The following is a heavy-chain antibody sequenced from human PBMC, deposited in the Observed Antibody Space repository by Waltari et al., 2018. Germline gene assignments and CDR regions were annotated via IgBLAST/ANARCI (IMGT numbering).Heavy chain of an antibody. D-gene: IGHD1-1*01. CDR2: INPRGDFL. J-gene: IGHJ4*02. CDR3: ARDNTNWSFDY. CDR1: GYTFATYN. Sequence: QVQLVQSGAEVKKPGASVKVSCKASGYTFATYNMHWVRQAPGQGLEWMGIINPRGDFLTYARQFRGRVTMTIDTSTSTVYMELSSLRSEDTAVYSCARDNTNWSFDYWGQGTLVTVSS. V-gene: IGHV1-46*01.